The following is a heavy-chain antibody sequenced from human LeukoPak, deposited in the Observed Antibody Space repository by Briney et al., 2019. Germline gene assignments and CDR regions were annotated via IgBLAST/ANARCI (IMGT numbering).Heavy chain of an antibody. V-gene: IGHV4-39*07. CDR2: VFYTGKT. CDR3: ARVFDS. CDR1: GGSVSTSDYY. Sequence: SETLSLTCTVSGGSVSTSDYYWGWVRQSPVKGLEWIGDVFYTGKTNYNPSLRGRATISIDTSKNQFSLKLTYVTAADSAVYYCARVFDSWGQGTLVTVSS. J-gene: IGHJ4*02.